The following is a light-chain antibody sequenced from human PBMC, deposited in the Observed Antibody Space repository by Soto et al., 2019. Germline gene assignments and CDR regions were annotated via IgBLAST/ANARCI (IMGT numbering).Light chain of an antibody. CDR2: AAS. V-gene: IGKV1-39*01. Sequence: DIQMTQSPSSLSASVGDRVTITCRASQSISHYLNWYQQQPGKAPKLLIYAASSLQSGVPSRFSGSGSGTDFTLTISSLQPEDFATYYCQQSYSTPMYTFGQGTKLEIK. CDR3: QQSYSTPMYT. CDR1: QSISHY. J-gene: IGKJ2*01.